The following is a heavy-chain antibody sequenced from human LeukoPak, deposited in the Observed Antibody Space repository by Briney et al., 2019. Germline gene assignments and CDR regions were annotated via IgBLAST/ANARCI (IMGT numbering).Heavy chain of an antibody. Sequence: SETLSLTCTVSGGSISSYYWSWIRQPPGKGLEYIGYIYYSGSTNYNPSLKSRVTISVDTSKNQFSLKLSSVTAADTAVYHCARRHYYYDSSGYLHDAFDIWGQGTMVSVSP. CDR3: ARRHYYYDSSGYLHDAFDI. D-gene: IGHD3-22*01. CDR2: IYYSGST. J-gene: IGHJ3*02. CDR1: GGSISSYY. V-gene: IGHV4-59*08.